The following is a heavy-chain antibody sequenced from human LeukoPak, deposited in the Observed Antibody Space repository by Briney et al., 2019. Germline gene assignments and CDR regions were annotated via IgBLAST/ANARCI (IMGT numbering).Heavy chain of an antibody. Sequence: ASVKVSCKASGYTFTSYGINWVRQATGQGLEWMGWMNPNSGNTGYAQKFQGRVTMTRNTSISTAYMELSSLRSEDTAVYYWARSELKLLNWFDPWGQGTLVTVSS. V-gene: IGHV1-8*01. CDR1: GYTFTSYG. CDR3: ARSELKLLNWFDP. D-gene: IGHD1-7*01. CDR2: MNPNSGNT. J-gene: IGHJ5*02.